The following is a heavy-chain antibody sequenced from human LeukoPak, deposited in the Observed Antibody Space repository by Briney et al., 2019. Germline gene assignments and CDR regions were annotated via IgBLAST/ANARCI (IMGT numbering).Heavy chain of an antibody. CDR3: ARDQGHYYGSGSYYPYGMHV. V-gene: IGHV4-4*07. CDR2: IYTSGST. CDR1: GVSISSYY. Sequence: SETLSLTCTVSGVSISSYYWSWLRQPAGKGLEWIGRIYTSGSTNYHPSLTTRVTLSVDPSHTQFSLTLSSVTAADPAVYYCARDQGHYYGSGSYYPYGMHVWGQGPTAPVSS. J-gene: IGHJ6*02. D-gene: IGHD3-10*01.